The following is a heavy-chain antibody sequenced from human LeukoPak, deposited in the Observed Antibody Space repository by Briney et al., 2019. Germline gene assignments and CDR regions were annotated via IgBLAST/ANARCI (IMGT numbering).Heavy chain of an antibody. CDR1: GGSISSYY. CDR2: IYTSGST. J-gene: IGHJ6*03. Sequence: SETLSLTCTVSGGSISSYYWSWIRQPAGKGLEWIGRIYTSGSTNYNPSLKSRVTMSVDTSKNQFSLKLSSVTGADTAVYYCAREDGSGSGYYYYYMDVWGKGTTVTVSS. D-gene: IGHD3-10*01. V-gene: IGHV4-4*07. CDR3: AREDGSGSGYYYYYMDV.